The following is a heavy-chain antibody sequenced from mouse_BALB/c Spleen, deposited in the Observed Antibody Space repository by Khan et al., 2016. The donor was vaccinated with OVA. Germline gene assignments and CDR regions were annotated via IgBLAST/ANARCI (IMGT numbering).Heavy chain of an antibody. CDR2: IFPGTGTT. Sequence: QVQLQQSGAELVKPGTSVKLSCKTSGYTFPSYWIQWVKQRPGQGLGWIGQIFPGTGTTYYNENFKDKATLTVDTSSNSAYMQLTSLTSEDSAVYFCASGYVGNYEFVYWGQGTLVTVSP. CDR3: ASGYVGNYEFVY. V-gene: IGHV1S132*01. J-gene: IGHJ3*01. D-gene: IGHD1-1*02. CDR1: GYTFPSYW.